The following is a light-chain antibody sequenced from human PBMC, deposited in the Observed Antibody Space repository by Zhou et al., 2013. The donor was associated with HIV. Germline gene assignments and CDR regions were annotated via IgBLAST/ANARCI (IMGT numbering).Light chain of an antibody. Sequence: DIQMTQSPSSLSASVGDRVTITCRASQSISSYLNWYRQKPGKVPKLLIYSASNLQSGVPSRFSGSGSGTDFTLTISSLQPEDVATYYCQKFDNAPLTFGGGPRWRSN. V-gene: IGKV1-27*01. CDR1: QSISSY. CDR2: SAS. J-gene: IGKJ4*01. CDR3: QKFDNAPLT.